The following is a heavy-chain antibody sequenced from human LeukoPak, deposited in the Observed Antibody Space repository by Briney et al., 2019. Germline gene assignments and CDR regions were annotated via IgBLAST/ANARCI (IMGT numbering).Heavy chain of an antibody. D-gene: IGHD3-10*01. CDR2: IYSGGST. V-gene: IGHV3-53*01. Sequence: QPGGSLRLSCAASGFTVSNDYMNWVRQAPGKGLEWVSVIYSGGSTDYADSVKGRFTISRDNSKNTVYLQMNSLRAEDTAVYYCARDSIYDGSGSYYFWGQGTLVTVSS. J-gene: IGHJ4*02. CDR1: GFTVSNDY. CDR3: ARDSIYDGSGSYYF.